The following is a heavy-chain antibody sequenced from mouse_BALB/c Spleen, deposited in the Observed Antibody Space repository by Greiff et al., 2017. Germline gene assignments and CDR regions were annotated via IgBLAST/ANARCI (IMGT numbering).Heavy chain of an antibody. V-gene: IGHV5-9-3*01. Sequence: EVKVVESGGGLVKPGGSLKLSCAASGFTFSSYAMSWVRQTPEKRLEWVATISSGGSYTYYPDSVKGRFTISRDNAKNTLYLQMSSLRSEDTAMYYCARHRGYDYDTGDYWGQGTTLTVSA. CDR2: ISSGGSYT. CDR1: GFTFSSYA. J-gene: IGHJ2*01. CDR3: ARHRGYDYDTGDY. D-gene: IGHD2-4*01.